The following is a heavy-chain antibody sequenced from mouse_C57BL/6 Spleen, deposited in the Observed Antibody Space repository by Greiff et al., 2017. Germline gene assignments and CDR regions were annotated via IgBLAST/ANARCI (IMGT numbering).Heavy chain of an antibody. Sequence: QVQLQQPGAELVKPGASVKLSCTASGYTFTSYWMHWVKQRPGQGLEWIGMIHPNSGSTNYNEKFKSKATLTVDKSSSTAYMQLSSLTSEDSAVYYCARSGGYTYFDYWGQGTTLTVSS. D-gene: IGHD3-2*02. J-gene: IGHJ2*01. CDR1: GYTFTSYW. CDR3: ARSGGYTYFDY. CDR2: IHPNSGST. V-gene: IGHV1-64*01.